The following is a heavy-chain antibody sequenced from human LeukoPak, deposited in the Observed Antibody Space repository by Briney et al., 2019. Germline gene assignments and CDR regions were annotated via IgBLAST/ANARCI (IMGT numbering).Heavy chain of an antibody. D-gene: IGHD4-23*01. CDR3: ARHTFRGHSNNWFDP. J-gene: IGHJ5*02. CDR1: GGSMSSNTYY. Sequence: SETLSLTCTVSGGSMSSNTYYWGWIRQPPGKGLEWIGTIYYSGSTYYNPSLKSRVSISADTSKNQFSLQLSSVTAADTAVYYCARHTFRGHSNNWFDPWGQGTLVTVTS. V-gene: IGHV4-39*01. CDR2: IYYSGST.